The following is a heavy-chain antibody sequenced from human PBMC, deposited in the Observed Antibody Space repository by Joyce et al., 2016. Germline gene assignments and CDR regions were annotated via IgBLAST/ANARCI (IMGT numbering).Heavy chain of an antibody. D-gene: IGHD3-16*01. Sequence: EVQLVEAGGALVQPGGSLRLSCAASGFTFSAYEIPWVRQTTGKGLEWVSAIGTAGDPYYAGSVKGRFTISRENAKSSLFLQMNSLRAEDTAVYYCARERGGGMSAFDIWGQGTMVTVSS. CDR1: GFTFSAYE. CDR2: IGTAGDP. CDR3: ARERGGGMSAFDI. J-gene: IGHJ3*02. V-gene: IGHV3-13*05.